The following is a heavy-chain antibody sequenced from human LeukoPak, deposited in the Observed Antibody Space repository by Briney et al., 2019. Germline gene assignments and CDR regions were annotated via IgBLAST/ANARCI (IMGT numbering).Heavy chain of an antibody. CDR2: IIPIFGTA. CDR3: ASLGYCSSTSCLAGPFDY. D-gene: IGHD2-2*01. J-gene: IGHJ4*02. V-gene: IGHV1-69*05. Sequence: SVTVSCKASGGTFSSYAISWVRQAPGQGLEWMGGIIPIFGTANYAQKFQGRVTITTDESTSTAYMELSSLRSEDTAVYYCASLGYCSSTSCLAGPFDYWGQGTLVTVSS. CDR1: GGTFSSYA.